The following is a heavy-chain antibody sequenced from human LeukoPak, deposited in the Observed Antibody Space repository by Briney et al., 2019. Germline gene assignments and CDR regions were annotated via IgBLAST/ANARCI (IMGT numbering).Heavy chain of an antibody. CDR3: ARDKSGSYLAYFQH. D-gene: IGHD1-26*01. J-gene: IGHJ1*01. V-gene: IGHV1-18*01. CDR2: ISAYNGNT. CDR1: GYTFTSYG. Sequence: ASVKVSCKASGYTFTSYGISWVRQAPGQGLEWMEWISAYNGNTNYAQKLQGRVTMTTDTSTSTAYMELRSLRSDDTAVYYCARDKSGSYLAYFQHWGQGTLVTVSS.